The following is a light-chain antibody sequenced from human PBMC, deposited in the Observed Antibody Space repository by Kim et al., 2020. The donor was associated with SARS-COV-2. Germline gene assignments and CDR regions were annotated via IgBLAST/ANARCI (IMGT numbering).Light chain of an antibody. J-gene: IGLJ2*01. V-gene: IGLV2-14*03. CDR3: SSYTSTTTLVV. CDR2: DVS. Sequence: QSVLTQPASVSGSPGQSITISCIGTSSDVGGYNYVSWYQQHPGKAPKVMIYDVSNRPSGVSNRFSGSKSGNTASLTISGLQTEDEADYYCSSYTSTTTLVVFGGGTKLTVL. CDR1: SSDVGGYNY.